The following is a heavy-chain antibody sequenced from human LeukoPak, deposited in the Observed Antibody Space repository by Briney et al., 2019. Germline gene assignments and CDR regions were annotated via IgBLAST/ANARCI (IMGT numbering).Heavy chain of an antibody. CDR2: IPGSGGNT. CDR1: GFTLSDYF. J-gene: IGHJ3*02. V-gene: IGHV3-23*01. Sequence: PGGSLRLSCAASGFTLSDYFMSWIRQAPGKGLEWVSGIPGSGGNTYYADSVRGRFTISRDNSKNTLYLQMNSLRAEDTAVYYCAKSYSGNYNDAFGIWGQGTMVTVSS. CDR3: AKSYSGNYNDAFGI. D-gene: IGHD1-26*01.